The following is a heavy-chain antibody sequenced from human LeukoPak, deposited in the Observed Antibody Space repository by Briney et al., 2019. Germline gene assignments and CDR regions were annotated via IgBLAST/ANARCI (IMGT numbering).Heavy chain of an antibody. CDR2: ISSSSSTI. Sequence: PGGSLILSCAVSGFTFSSYSMNSVRQAPGKGLELDSYISSSSSTIYYADSVKCRFTISRDNAKNSLYLQMNSLRVEDTDVYYCARDSRGSFTPRAPDYWGQGTLVTVSS. V-gene: IGHV3-48*01. J-gene: IGHJ4*02. D-gene: IGHD1-26*01. CDR1: GFTFSSYS. CDR3: ARDSRGSFTPRAPDY.